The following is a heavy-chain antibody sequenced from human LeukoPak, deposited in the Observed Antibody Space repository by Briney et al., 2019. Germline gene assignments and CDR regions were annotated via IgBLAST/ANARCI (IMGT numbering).Heavy chain of an antibody. Sequence: SVKVSCKASGGTFSSYAMSWVRQAPGQGLEWMGGIIPIFGTANYAQKFQGRVTITADESTSTAYMELSSLRSEDTAVYYCALGSSGGNEDWFDPWGQGTLVTVSS. CDR1: GGTFSSYA. CDR3: ALGSSGGNEDWFDP. J-gene: IGHJ5*02. D-gene: IGHD1-26*01. CDR2: IIPIFGTA. V-gene: IGHV1-69*13.